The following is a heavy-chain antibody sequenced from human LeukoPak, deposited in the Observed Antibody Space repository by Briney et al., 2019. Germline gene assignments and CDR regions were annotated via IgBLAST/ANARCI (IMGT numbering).Heavy chain of an antibody. CDR3: ARYRIAAIDAFDI. Sequence: SETLSLTCTVSGGSISSYYWSWIRQPPGKGLEWIGYIYYSGSINYNPSLKSRVTISVDTSKNQFSLKLSSVTAADTAVYYCARYRIAAIDAFDIWGQGTMVTVSS. D-gene: IGHD6-25*01. CDR1: GGSISSYY. CDR2: IYYSGSI. J-gene: IGHJ3*02. V-gene: IGHV4-59*01.